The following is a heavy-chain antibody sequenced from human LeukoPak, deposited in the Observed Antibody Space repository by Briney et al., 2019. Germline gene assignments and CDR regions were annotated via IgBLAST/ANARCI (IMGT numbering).Heavy chain of an antibody. CDR2: IIPIFGTA. Sequence: GASVTVSCKASGGNFSNYANSWVRQAPGQGLEWMGGIIPIFGTANYAQKFQGRVPIIPDESMNTAYMELSSLRSEDTAVYYCARGDYWGQGTLVTVSS. J-gene: IGHJ4*02. CDR1: GGNFSNYA. CDR3: ARGDY. V-gene: IGHV1-69*13.